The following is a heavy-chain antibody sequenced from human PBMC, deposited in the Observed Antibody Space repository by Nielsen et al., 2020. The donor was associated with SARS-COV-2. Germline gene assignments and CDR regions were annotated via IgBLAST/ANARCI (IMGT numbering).Heavy chain of an antibody. D-gene: IGHD3-22*01. CDR1: GYTFTSYG. V-gene: IGHV1-18*04. Sequence: ASVKVSCKASGYTFTSYGISWVRQAPGQGLEWMGWINAGNGNTKYSQKFQGRVTITRDTSASTAYMELSSLRSEDTAVYYCARVGYYDSSGYPPDFYYYYGMDVWGQGTTVTVSS. CDR2: INAGNGNT. CDR3: ARVGYYDSSGYPPDFYYYYGMDV. J-gene: IGHJ6*02.